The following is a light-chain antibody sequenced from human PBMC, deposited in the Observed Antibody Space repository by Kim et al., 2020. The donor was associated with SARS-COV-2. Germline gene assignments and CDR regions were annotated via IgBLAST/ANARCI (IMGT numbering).Light chain of an antibody. J-gene: IGLJ1*01. V-gene: IGLV1-40*01. CDR1: IANKGAGYD. CDR2: GNS. CDR3: QSYDNSLSGYV. Sequence: QGVAMAGTGRIANKGAGYDEHWYQQRPETAPKLRIYGNSNRPSGVPDRFSGSKSDTSASLAITGLQAEDEADYYCQSYDNSLSGYVFGSGTKVTV.